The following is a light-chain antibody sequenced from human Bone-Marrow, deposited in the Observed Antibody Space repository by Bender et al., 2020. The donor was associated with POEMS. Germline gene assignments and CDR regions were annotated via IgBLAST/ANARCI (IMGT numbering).Light chain of an antibody. J-gene: IGLJ2*01. CDR1: SSDIAIYDF. CDR3: SSYRSGSTLVV. V-gene: IGLV2-14*01. CDR2: GDS. Sequence: QSALTQPASVSGSPGQSITISCTGTSSDIAIYDFVSWYQQHPGKAPTLMIFGDSERPSGVSHRFSGSKSGNTASLTISGLQAEDEADYYCSSYRSGSTLVVFGGGTKVTVL.